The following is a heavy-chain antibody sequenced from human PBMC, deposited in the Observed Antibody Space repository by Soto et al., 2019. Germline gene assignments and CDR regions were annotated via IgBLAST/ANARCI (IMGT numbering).Heavy chain of an antibody. CDR3: ARLEASSWSSF. D-gene: IGHD6-13*01. J-gene: IGHJ4*02. CDR1: GGSISSLY. Sequence: PSETLSLTCTVSGGSISSLYWSWIRQPPGRGLEWIGYIAYTGNTLYNPSLKSRVTISVDTSKNQFSLKLNSVTAADTAVYYCARLEASSWSSFWGQGTLVTVSS. V-gene: IGHV4-59*08. CDR2: IAYTGNT.